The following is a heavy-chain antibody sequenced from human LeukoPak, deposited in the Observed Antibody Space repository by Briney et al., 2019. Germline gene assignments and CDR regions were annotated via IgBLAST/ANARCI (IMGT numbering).Heavy chain of an antibody. CDR2: ISSSSSYI. D-gene: IGHD5-12*01. CDR1: GFTFSSYS. CDR3: ARGPGSSGYDSMVNFDY. Sequence: PGGSLRLSCAASGFTFSSYSMNWVRQAPGKGLEWVSSISSSSSYIYYADSVKGRFTISRDNAKNSLYLQMNSLRAEDTAVYYCARGPGSSGYDSMVNFDYWGQGTLVTVSS. V-gene: IGHV3-21*01. J-gene: IGHJ4*02.